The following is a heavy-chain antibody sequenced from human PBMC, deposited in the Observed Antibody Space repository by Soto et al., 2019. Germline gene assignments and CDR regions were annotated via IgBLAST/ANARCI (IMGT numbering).Heavy chain of an antibody. CDR3: ARDVDSYYYDSSGQSGGGWFDP. D-gene: IGHD3-22*01. J-gene: IGHJ5*02. CDR2: IYYSGST. V-gene: IGHV4-30-4*01. CDR1: GGSISSGDYY. Sequence: QVQLQESGPGLVKPSQTLSLTCTVSGGSISSGDYYWSWIRQPPGKGLEWIGYIYYSGSTYYNPSLKSRVTISVDTSKNQFSLKLSSVTAADTAVYYCARDVDSYYYDSSGQSGGGWFDPWGQGTLVTVSS.